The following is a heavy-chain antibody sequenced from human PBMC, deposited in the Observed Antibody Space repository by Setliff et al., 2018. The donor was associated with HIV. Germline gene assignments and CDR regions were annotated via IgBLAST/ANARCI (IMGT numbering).Heavy chain of an antibody. D-gene: IGHD5-18*01. Sequence: GGSLRLSCTGSGFSFSNAWMNWVRQAPGKGLEWVGRIKSKSDGGTTDYAPPVKGRFSISRDDSINTLYLQMNSLKSEDTAVYYCTRHVDSGTYMDVWGRGTTVTVSS. J-gene: IGHJ6*03. V-gene: IGHV3-15*07. CDR3: TRHVDSGTYMDV. CDR2: IKSKSDGGTT. CDR1: GFSFSNAW.